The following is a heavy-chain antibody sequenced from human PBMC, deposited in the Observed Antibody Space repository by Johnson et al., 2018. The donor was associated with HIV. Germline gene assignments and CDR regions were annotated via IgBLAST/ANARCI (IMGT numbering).Heavy chain of an antibody. J-gene: IGHJ3*01. CDR2: ISSSGSTI. Sequence: QVQLVESGGGLVQPGGSLRLSCAASGFTVSSNYMSWVRQAPGKGLEWVSYISSSGSTIYYADSVKGRFTISRDNAKNSLYLQMNSPRAEDTAAYYCARGAYCGGDCYSGLGALDVWGQGTMVTVSP. CDR1: GFTVSSNY. CDR3: ARGAYCGGDCYSGLGALDV. D-gene: IGHD2-21*02. V-gene: IGHV3-11*04.